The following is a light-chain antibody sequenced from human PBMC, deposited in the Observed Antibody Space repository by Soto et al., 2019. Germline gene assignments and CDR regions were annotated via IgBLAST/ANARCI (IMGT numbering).Light chain of an antibody. CDR2: NAS. CDR1: QSVSSN. CDR3: QQFNYWPALS. Sequence: EIVMTQSPATLSVTPGERATLSFRASQSVSSNLAWYQQKPGQAPRLLMFNASTRATGIPARLSGSESGTEFTLTITSLQSEDFAVYYCQQFNYWPALSFGGGTKVEIK. J-gene: IGKJ4*01. V-gene: IGKV3-15*01.